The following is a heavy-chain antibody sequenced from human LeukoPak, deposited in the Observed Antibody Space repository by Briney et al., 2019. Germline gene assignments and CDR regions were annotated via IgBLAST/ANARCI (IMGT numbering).Heavy chain of an antibody. CDR3: ARDKEDSSGFPLGY. V-gene: IGHV3-74*01. J-gene: IGHJ4*02. CDR2: INSYGSST. Sequence: GGSLRLSCAASGFTFSSYWMHWVRQAPGKGLVWVSRINSYGSSTSYADSVKGRFTISRNNAKNTLYLQMNSLRAEDTAVYYCARDKEDSSGFPLGYWGQGTLVTVSS. CDR1: GFTFSSYW. D-gene: IGHD3-22*01.